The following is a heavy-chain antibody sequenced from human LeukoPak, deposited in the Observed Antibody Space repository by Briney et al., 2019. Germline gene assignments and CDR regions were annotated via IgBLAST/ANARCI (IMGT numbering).Heavy chain of an antibody. Sequence: GGSLRLSCAASGFNVNSNYMTWVRQAPGKGLECVSLLYSGGSTYYADSVKGRFTVSRANSKNTLYLQMNSLRGEDTAVYNCARVRGWKYFDYWGQGTLVTVSS. D-gene: IGHD1-1*01. J-gene: IGHJ4*02. CDR3: ARVRGWKYFDY. CDR2: LYSGGST. V-gene: IGHV3-66*01. CDR1: GFNVNSNY.